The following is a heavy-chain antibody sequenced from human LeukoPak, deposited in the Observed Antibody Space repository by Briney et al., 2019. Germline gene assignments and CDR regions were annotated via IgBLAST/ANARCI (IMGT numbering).Heavy chain of an antibody. CDR3: ARGVVAGYYYYYYMHV. V-gene: IGHV1-18*01. CDR2: ISAYNGNT. D-gene: IGHD6-19*01. CDR1: GYTFTSYG. J-gene: IGHJ6*03. Sequence: ASVKVSCKASGYTFTSYGISWVRQAPGQGLEWMGWISAYNGNTNYAQKFQGRVTMTRDTSISTAYMELSRLRSDDTAVYYCARGVVAGYYYYYYMHVWGKGTAITVSS.